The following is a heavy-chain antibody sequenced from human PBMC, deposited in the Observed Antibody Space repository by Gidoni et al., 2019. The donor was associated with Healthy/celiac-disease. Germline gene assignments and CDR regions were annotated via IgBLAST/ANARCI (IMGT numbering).Heavy chain of an antibody. Sequence: EVQLLESGGGLVQPGGSLRRSCAASGFTFSSYAMSWVRQAPGKGLELVSAISGRGGSTYYADSVKGRFTISRDNSKNTLYLQMNSLSAEDTAVYYCAKNERRSGWYGSSRYDAFDIWGQGTMVTVSS. CDR2: ISGRGGST. D-gene: IGHD6-19*01. CDR1: GFTFSSYA. CDR3: AKNERRSGWYGSSRYDAFDI. J-gene: IGHJ3*02. V-gene: IGHV3-23*01.